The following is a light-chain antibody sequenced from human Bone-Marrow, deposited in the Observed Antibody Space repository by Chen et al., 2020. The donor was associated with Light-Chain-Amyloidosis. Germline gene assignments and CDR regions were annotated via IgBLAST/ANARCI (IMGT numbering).Light chain of an antibody. CDR2: EGN. CDR3: CSYAGRSMQV. CDR1: NSDVGIYNY. J-gene: IGLJ1*01. Sequence: QSARPQPASVSGSPGQSITISCTGSNSDVGIYNYVSWYQQHPDKAPKLIIFEGNERPSGVSNRFSGSKSGNTASLTIAVLQAEDETDYYCCSYAGRSMQVFGSGTKVAVL. V-gene: IGLV2-23*01.